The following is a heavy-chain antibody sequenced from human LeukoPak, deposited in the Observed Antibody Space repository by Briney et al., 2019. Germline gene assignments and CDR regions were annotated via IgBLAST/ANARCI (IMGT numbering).Heavy chain of an antibody. J-gene: IGHJ3*02. CDR3: AKDNFPYYYDSSGYQTDAFDI. CDR1: GFTVSSNY. V-gene: IGHV3-53*01. D-gene: IGHD3-22*01. Sequence: PGGSLGLSCAASGFTVSSNYMSWVRQAPGKGLEWVSVIYSGGSTYYADSVKGRFTISRDNSKNTLYLQMNSLRAEDTAVYYCAKDNFPYYYDSSGYQTDAFDIWGQGTIVTVSS. CDR2: IYSGGST.